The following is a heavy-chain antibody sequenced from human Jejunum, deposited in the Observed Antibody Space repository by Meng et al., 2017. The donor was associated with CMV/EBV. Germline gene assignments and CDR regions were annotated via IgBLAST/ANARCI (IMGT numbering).Heavy chain of an antibody. D-gene: IGHD1-26*01. J-gene: IGHJ4*02. CDR2: INAYNGDT. CDR3: ARVEVGITSGDY. V-gene: IGHV1-18*01. CDR1: GYTFNNYG. Sequence: QGQLVPAGGEVKKPGASLKASCKASGYTFNNYGITWVRQAPGQGLEWMGWINAYNGDTNYAQTLQGRVTMTTDTSTSTAYMELRSLRSDDTAVYYCARVEVGITSGDYWGQGTLVTVSS.